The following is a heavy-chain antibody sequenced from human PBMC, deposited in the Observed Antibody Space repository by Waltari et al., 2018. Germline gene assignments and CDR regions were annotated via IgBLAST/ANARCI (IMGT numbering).Heavy chain of an antibody. CDR2: ASFDGSTT. CDR1: GFRPSHFG. CDR3: AKDAFGNTYLDH. J-gene: IGHJ5*02. V-gene: IGHV3-30*18. D-gene: IGHD3-10*01. Sequence: QVQLVESGGGVVQPGMSLRLSCAGSGFRPSHFGMHWVRQAPGKGLEWVALASFDGSTTYYADSVRGRFTISRDNSKNTLYLDINTLRVDDTAIYYCAKDAFGNTYLDHWGQGTLVTVSS.